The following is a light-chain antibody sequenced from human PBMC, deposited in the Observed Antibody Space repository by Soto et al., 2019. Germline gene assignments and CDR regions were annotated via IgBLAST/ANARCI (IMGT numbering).Light chain of an antibody. CDR1: SSNIGAGYD. CDR3: QSYDSSLSGWV. Sequence: QSVLTQPPSVSGAPGQRVTLSCTESSSNIGAGYDVHWYQQLPGTAPKLLIYGNSNRPSGVPDRFSGSKSGTSASLAITGLQAEDEADYYCQSYDSSLSGWVFGGGTQLIV. CDR2: GNS. J-gene: IGLJ3*02. V-gene: IGLV1-40*01.